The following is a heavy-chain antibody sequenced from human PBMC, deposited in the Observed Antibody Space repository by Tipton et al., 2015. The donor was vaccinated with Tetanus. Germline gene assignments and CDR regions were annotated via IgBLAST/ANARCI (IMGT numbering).Heavy chain of an antibody. CDR3: AKRLSNVRMTRGAFDI. D-gene: IGHD2/OR15-2a*01. CDR1: GFTFSNYG. V-gene: IGHV3-23*01. J-gene: IGHJ3*02. Sequence: GSLRLSCAGSGFTFSNYGMSWVRQAPGKGLEWVSDVDYSGASTFYADSVKGRFTISKDNSKSMLYLQVNSLRAEDTAVYYCAKRLSNVRMTRGAFDIWGQGTMVTVSS. CDR2: VDYSGAST.